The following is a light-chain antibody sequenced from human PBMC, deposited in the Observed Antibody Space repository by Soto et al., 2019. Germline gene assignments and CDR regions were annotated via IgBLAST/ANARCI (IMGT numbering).Light chain of an antibody. Sequence: QSALTQPPSASGSPGQSVTISCTGTSSDVGGYNYVSWYQQHSGKAPKLMIYEVSKRPSGVPDLFSGSKSGNTASLTVSGFQPEDEANYYCSSYARSHSVIFGGGTKLTVL. V-gene: IGLV2-8*01. CDR2: EVS. J-gene: IGLJ2*01. CDR3: SSYARSHSVI. CDR1: SSDVGGYNY.